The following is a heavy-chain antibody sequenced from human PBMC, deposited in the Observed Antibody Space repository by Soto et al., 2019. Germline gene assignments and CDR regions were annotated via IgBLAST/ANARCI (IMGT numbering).Heavy chain of an antibody. J-gene: IGHJ4*02. CDR1: GFTFRSHA. V-gene: IGHV3-30*04. CDR3: ARDSAGSSLSYFDY. Sequence: SLTLSCSASGFTFRSHAMHWVRQAPGKGLEWVAVVSSDGRNTYYADSVKGRFTISRDNSKNTLFLQMNSLGAADTAVYYCARDSAGSSLSYFDYWGQGTLVTVSS. CDR2: VSSDGRNT. D-gene: IGHD6-6*01.